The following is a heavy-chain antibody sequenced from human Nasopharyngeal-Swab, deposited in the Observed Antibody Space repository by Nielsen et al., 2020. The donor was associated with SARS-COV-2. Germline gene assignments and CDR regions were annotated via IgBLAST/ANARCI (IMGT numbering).Heavy chain of an antibody. J-gene: IGHJ4*02. D-gene: IGHD1-1*01. V-gene: IGHV3-33*01. CDR3: ARDGPNWNLDY. CDR2: IRPGGDSR. CDR1: GFTVSRYG. Sequence: GGSLRLSCAASGFTVSRYGFHWVRQAPGKGLEWVAVIRPGGDSRIYGDSMKDRFAVSRDNSKNTLYLQIDDLRSEDTAVYYCARDGPNWNLDYWGQGTLVTVSS.